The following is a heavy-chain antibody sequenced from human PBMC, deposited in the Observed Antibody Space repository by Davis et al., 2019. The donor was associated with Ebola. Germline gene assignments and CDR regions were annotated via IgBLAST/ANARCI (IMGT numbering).Heavy chain of an antibody. CDR1: AGSVSYYY. V-gene: IGHV4-4*07. J-gene: IGHJ4*02. CDR2: MYSSGST. D-gene: IGHD3-10*01. Sequence: PSETLSLTCTVSAGSVSYYYWNWIRQPAGKGLEWIGRMYSSGSTNSNPSFKSRVTMSVDTSKNQFSLKLSSLTAADTAVYYCARNNSGIPFDSWGQGTLVIVSS. CDR3: ARNNSGIPFDS.